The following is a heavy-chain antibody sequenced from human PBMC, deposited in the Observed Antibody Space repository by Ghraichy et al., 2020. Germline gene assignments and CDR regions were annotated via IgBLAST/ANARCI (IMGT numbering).Heavy chain of an antibody. CDR3: ARDRGGY. J-gene: IGHJ4*02. CDR1: GFTHRTYA. D-gene: IGHD2-15*01. Sequence: GGSLRLSCAASGFTHRTYAMHWVRQAAGKGLEWVAVSSSDGSKNFYADSVKGRFTISRDNSRNTLFLQMNSLRGEDTAVYFCARDRGGYLGQRTPVTVSS. V-gene: IGHV3-30*04. CDR2: SSSDGSKN.